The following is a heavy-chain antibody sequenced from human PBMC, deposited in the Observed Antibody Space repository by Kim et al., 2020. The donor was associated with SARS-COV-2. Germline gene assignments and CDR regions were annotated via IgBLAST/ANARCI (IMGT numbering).Heavy chain of an antibody. CDR1: GYSFTSYW. J-gene: IGHJ4*02. CDR2: IYPGDSDT. Sequence: GESLKISCKGSGYSFTSYWIGWVRQMPGKGLEWMGIIYPGDSDTRYSPSFQGQVTISADKSISTASLQWSSLKASDTAMYYCARLDSSSWLGPASRFDYWGQGTLVTVSS. D-gene: IGHD6-13*01. CDR3: ARLDSSSWLGPASRFDY. V-gene: IGHV5-51*01.